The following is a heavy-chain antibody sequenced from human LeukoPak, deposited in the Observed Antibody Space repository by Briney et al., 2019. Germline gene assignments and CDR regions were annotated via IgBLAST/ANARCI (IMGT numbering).Heavy chain of an antibody. Sequence: SETLSLTCTVSGGSVSSGSNYWSWVRQPPGKGLEWIGEINHSGSTNYNPSLKSRVTISVDTSKNQFSLKLSSVTAADTAVYYCARGTGAPFARYNREAFDIWGQGTMVTVSS. CDR1: GGSVSSGSNY. CDR3: ARGTGAPFARYNREAFDI. V-gene: IGHV4-39*07. D-gene: IGHD1-1*01. J-gene: IGHJ3*02. CDR2: INHSGST.